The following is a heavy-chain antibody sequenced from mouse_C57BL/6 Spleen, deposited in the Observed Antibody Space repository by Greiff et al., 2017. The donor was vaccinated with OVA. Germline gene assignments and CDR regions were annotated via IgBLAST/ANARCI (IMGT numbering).Heavy chain of an antibody. J-gene: IGHJ2*01. CDR2: IYPGSGNT. CDR1: GYTFTDYY. CDR3: ARSGSSYYFDY. D-gene: IGHD1-1*01. Sequence: VKLQESGAELVRPGASVKLSCKASGYTFTDYYINWVKQRPGQGLEWIARIYPGSGNTYYNEKFKGKATLTAEKSSSPAYMQLSSLTSEDSAVYFCARSGSSYYFDYWGQGTTLTVSS. V-gene: IGHV1-76*01.